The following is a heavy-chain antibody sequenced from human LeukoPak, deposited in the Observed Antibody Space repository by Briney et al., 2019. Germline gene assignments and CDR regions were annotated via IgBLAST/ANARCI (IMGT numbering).Heavy chain of an antibody. J-gene: IGHJ6*03. D-gene: IGHD3-3*01. CDR1: GGSISSYY. Sequence: MTSETLSLTCTVSGGSISSYYWSWIRQPPGKGLEWIGYIYYSGSTNYNPSLKSRVTISVDTSKNQFSLKLSSVTAADTAVYYCARLTTIFGVVIRAYYMDVWGKGTTVTVSS. V-gene: IGHV4-59*01. CDR3: ARLTTIFGVVIRAYYMDV. CDR2: IYYSGST.